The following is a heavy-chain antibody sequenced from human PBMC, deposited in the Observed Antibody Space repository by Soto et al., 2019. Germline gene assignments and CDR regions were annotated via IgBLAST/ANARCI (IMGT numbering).Heavy chain of an antibody. CDR2: IYHSGST. Sequence: SATLSLTCAVSGGSISSSNWWSWVRQPPGKGLEWIGEIYHSGSTNYNPSLKSRVTISVDKSKNQFSLKLSSVTAADTAVYYCARVTSIGYCSGGSCYYFDYWGQGTLVTVSS. CDR1: GGSISSSNW. CDR3: ARVTSIGYCSGGSCYYFDY. V-gene: IGHV4-4*02. D-gene: IGHD2-15*01. J-gene: IGHJ4*02.